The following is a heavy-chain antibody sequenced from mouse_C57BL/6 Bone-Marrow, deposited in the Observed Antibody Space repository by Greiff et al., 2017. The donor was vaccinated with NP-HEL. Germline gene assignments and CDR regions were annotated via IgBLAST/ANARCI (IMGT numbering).Heavy chain of an antibody. CDR1: GYSFTSYY. CDR2: IYPGSGNT. Sequence: VKLQESGPELVKPGASVKISCKASGYSFTSYYIHWVKQRPGQGLEWIGWIYPGSGNTKYNEKFKGKATLTADTSSSTAYMQLSSLTSEDSAVYYCASGKGSDYWGQGTTLTVSS. CDR3: ASGKGSDY. J-gene: IGHJ2*01. V-gene: IGHV1-66*01.